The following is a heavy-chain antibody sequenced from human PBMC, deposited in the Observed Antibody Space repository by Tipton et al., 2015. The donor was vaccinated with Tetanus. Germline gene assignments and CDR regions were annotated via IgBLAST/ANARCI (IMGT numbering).Heavy chain of an antibody. D-gene: IGHD1-1*01. J-gene: IGHJ4*02. CDR3: ARVLQRDRKFDC. CDR2: ISFDGSNK. Sequence: SLRLFCAASGFTFRSYAMNWVRQSPGRGLEWVSAISFDGSNKNYADSVKGRFTISRDNSHNTLFLQMNSLRAEDSATYYCARVLQRDRKFDCWGQGILVTVPA. V-gene: IGHV3-30-3*01. CDR1: GFTFRSYA.